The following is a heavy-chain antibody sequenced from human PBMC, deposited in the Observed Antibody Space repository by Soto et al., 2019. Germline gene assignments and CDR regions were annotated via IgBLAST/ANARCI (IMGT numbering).Heavy chain of an antibody. J-gene: IGHJ6*02. V-gene: IGHV3-21*01. Sequence: PGGSLRLSCAASGFTFSSYSMNWVRQAPGKGLEWVSSISSSSSYIYYADSVKGRFTISRDNAKNSLYLQMNSLRAEDTAVYYCARPSYIAAAGTVYYYYGMDVWGQGTTVTVSS. D-gene: IGHD6-13*01. CDR2: ISSSSSYI. CDR1: GFTFSSYS. CDR3: ARPSYIAAAGTVYYYYGMDV.